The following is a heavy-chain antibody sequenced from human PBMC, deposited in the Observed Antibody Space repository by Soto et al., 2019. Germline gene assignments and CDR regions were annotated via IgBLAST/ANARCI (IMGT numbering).Heavy chain of an antibody. Sequence: SETLSLTCTVSGGSISSGDYYWSWIRQPPGKGLEWIGYIYYSGSTYYNPSLKSRVTISVDTPKNQFSLKLSSVTAADTAVYYCARDRRGYSGYDTYYYYYGMDVWGQGTTVTVSS. CDR2: IYYSGST. CDR3: ARDRRGYSGYDTYYYYYGMDV. J-gene: IGHJ6*02. V-gene: IGHV4-30-4*01. CDR1: GGSISSGDYY. D-gene: IGHD5-12*01.